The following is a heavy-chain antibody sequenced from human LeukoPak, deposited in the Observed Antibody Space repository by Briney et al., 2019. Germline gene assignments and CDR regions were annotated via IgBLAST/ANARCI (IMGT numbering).Heavy chain of an antibody. CDR1: GGSISSYY. V-gene: IGHV4-59*01. J-gene: IGHJ6*03. Sequence: PSETLSLTCTVSGGSISSYYWSWIRQPPGKGLEWIGYVYDSGSTNYNPSLKSRVTITTDTSKNQFSLKLTSVTAADTAVYYCARGPYYYYMDVWGKGATVTVSS. CDR2: VYDSGST. CDR3: ARGPYYYYMDV.